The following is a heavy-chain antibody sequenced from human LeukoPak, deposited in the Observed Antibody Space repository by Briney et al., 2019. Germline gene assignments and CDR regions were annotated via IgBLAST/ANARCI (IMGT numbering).Heavy chain of an antibody. J-gene: IGHJ4*02. V-gene: IGHV5-51*01. Sequence: KVSCKASGYTFTSYGISWVRQAPGQGLEWMGIIYPGDSDTRYSPSFQGQVTISADKSISTAYLQWSSLKASDTAMYYCASWGDDSSGYYIVWGQGTLVTVSS. CDR1: GYTFTSYG. D-gene: IGHD3-22*01. CDR2: IYPGDSDT. CDR3: ASWGDDSSGYYIV.